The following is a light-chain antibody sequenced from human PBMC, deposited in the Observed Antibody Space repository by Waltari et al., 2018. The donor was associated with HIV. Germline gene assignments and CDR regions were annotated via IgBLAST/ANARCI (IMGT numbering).Light chain of an antibody. CDR2: GKD. CDR3: NCRGNSGNQVL. J-gene: IGLJ2*01. Sequence: SSELTQDPAVSVALGQKVMITFPGDSLRNKYARWYQQKPGQAPVLVFYGKDGRPSGIPDRFSGSSSGNTASLTITGAQAEDEADYYCNCRGNSGNQVLFGGGTQLTVL. CDR1: SLRNKY. V-gene: IGLV3-19*01.